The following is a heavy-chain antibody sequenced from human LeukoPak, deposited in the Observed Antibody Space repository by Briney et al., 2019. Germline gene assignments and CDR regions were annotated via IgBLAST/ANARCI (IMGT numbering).Heavy chain of an antibody. J-gene: IGHJ4*02. D-gene: IGHD6-13*01. CDR1: GFTFSSYA. V-gene: IGHV3-23*01. CDR2: ISGSGGSP. CDR3: AKGSDTSSWLLDF. Sequence: PGGSLRLSCAASGFTFSSYAMSWGRQAPGKGLEWVSAISGSGGSPYYADSVKGRFTISRDNSKNTLYLQMNSLRAEDTAIYFCAKGSDTSSWLLDFWGQGTLVTVSS.